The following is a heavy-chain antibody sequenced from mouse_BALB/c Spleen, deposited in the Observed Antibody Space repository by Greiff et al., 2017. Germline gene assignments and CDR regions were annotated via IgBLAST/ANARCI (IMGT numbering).Heavy chain of an antibody. CDR3: ARVWDYDAY. Sequence: EVQLVESGGGLVKPGGSLKLSCAASGFTFSDYYMYWVRQTPEKRLEWVATISDGGSYTYYPDSVKGRFTISRDNAKNNLYLQMSSLKSEDTAMYYCARVWDYDAYGGQGTLVTVSA. V-gene: IGHV5-4*02. D-gene: IGHD2-4*01. J-gene: IGHJ3*01. CDR1: GFTFSDYY. CDR2: ISDGGSYT.